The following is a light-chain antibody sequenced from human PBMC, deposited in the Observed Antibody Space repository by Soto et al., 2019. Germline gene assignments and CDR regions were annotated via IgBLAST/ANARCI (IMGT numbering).Light chain of an antibody. V-gene: IGKV3-20*01. CDR1: QSIGSY. J-gene: IGKJ1*01. CDR3: QQYGSSGT. Sequence: EIVMTQSPATLSVSPGESATLSCRASQSIGSYLAWYKHKLGQPPRLLIFDASNRATGIPDRFRGSGSGTDFTLTISRLEPEDFAVYYCQQYGSSGTFGQGTKV. CDR2: DAS.